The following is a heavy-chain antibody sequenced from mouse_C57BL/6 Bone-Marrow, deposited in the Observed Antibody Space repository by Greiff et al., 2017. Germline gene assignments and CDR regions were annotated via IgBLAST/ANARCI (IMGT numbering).Heavy chain of an antibody. J-gene: IGHJ1*03. CDR1: GYTFTSYW. CDR3: ARIGGVRRSDWYFDV. D-gene: IGHD2-14*01. Sequence: VQLQQPGAELVKPGASVKLSCKASGYTFTSYWMHWVKQRPGRGLEWMGRIDPNSGGTKYNETFKSKATLTVDKPASTSYMQLSSLTSEDSAVYDCARIGGVRRSDWYFDVWGTGTTVTVSS. V-gene: IGHV1-72*01. CDR2: IDPNSGGT.